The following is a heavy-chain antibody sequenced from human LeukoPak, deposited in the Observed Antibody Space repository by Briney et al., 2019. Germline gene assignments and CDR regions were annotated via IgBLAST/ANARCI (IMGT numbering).Heavy chain of an antibody. J-gene: IGHJ4*02. CDR1: GFTVSSNY. CDR3: ARDQTPHSYGYFDVDY. Sequence: GGSLRLSCAASGFTVSSNYMSWVRQAPGKGLEWVSVIYSGGSTYYADSVKGRFTISRDNSKNTLYLQMNSLRAEDTAVYYCARDQTPHSYGYFDVDYWGQGTLVTVSS. V-gene: IGHV3-53*01. D-gene: IGHD5-18*01. CDR2: IYSGGST.